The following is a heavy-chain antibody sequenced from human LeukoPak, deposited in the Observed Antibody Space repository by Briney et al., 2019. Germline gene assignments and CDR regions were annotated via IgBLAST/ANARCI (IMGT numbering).Heavy chain of an antibody. CDR2: IYPGDSDT. CDR3: ARRGKYSSGWQNWFDP. J-gene: IGHJ5*02. CDR1: GSSFTSYW. V-gene: IGHV5-51*01. D-gene: IGHD6-19*01. Sequence: GESLQISCQGSGSSFTSYWIGWVRPLPGKGLEWMGIIYPGDSDTRYSPSFQGQVTISADKSISTAYLQWSSLKASDTAMYYCARRGKYSSGWQNWFDPWGQGTLVTVSS.